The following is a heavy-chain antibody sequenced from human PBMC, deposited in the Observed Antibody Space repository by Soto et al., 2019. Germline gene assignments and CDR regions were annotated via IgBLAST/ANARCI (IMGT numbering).Heavy chain of an antibody. D-gene: IGHD3-10*01. J-gene: IGHJ6*02. CDR2: IKQDGSEK. CDR1: GFTFSSYW. V-gene: IGHV3-7*01. CDR3: ARDRSASGQSSRACYYYYGMDV. Sequence: GGSLRLSCAASGFTFSSYWMSWVRQAPGKGLEWVANIKQDGSEKYYVDSVKGRFTISRDNAKNSLYLQMNSLRAEDTAVDDCARDRSASGQSSRACYYYYGMDVWGQGTTVTVSS.